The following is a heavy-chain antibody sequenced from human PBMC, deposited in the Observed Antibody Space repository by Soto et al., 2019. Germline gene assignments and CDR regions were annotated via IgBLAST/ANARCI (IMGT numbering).Heavy chain of an antibody. CDR1: GGSISSYY. V-gene: IGHV4-59*01. Sequence: QVQLQESGPGLVKPSETLSLTCFVSGGSISSYYWSWIRQPPGKGLEWIGYIYYSGSTDYNPSLKSRVTMSIDTSKNQFSLRLRYVTAADTAVYYCARIYSTSPYYYYGMDVWGQGTTVTVSS. CDR3: ARIYSTSPYYYYGMDV. J-gene: IGHJ6*02. D-gene: IGHD4-4*01. CDR2: IYYSGST.